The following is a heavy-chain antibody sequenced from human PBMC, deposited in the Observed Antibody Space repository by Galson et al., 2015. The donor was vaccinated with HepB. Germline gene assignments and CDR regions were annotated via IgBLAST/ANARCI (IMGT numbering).Heavy chain of an antibody. CDR1: GYTFTTFW. CDR3: ASRHSYFRSGTWYNVSDY. Sequence: QSGAEVKKPGESLRISCKASGYTFTTFWISWVRQIPGKGLEWMGRIDPSDSYTDYSPSFRGHVTISAAKSITTAYLQWSGLKASGTALYYCASRHSYFRSGTWYNVSDYWGRGTLVTVTS. CDR2: IDPSDSYT. J-gene: IGHJ2*01. D-gene: IGHD3-10*01. V-gene: IGHV5-10-1*01.